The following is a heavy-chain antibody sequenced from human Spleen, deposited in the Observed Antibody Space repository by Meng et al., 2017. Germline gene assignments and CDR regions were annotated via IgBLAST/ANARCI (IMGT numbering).Heavy chain of an antibody. CDR1: GGSFSGYY. J-gene: IGHJ4*02. V-gene: IGHV4-34*01. CDR3: GGSSGYPIDY. Sequence: QGHLPQWVAGLFVPSETLSPTCACYGGSFSGYYWSWIRQPPGKGLEWIGEINHSGSTNYNPSLKSRVTISVDTSKNQFSLKLSSVTAADTAVYYCGGSSGYPIDYWGQGTLVTVSS. D-gene: IGHD3-22*01. CDR2: INHSGST.